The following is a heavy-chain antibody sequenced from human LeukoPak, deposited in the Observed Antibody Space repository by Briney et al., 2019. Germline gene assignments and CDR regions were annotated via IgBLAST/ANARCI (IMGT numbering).Heavy chain of an antibody. CDR3: AAGVSLGYGSGSYYDY. J-gene: IGHJ4*02. D-gene: IGHD3-10*01. CDR2: FDPEDGET. Sequence: ASVKVSCKASGYSLTTYYMHWVRQAPGKGLEWMGGFDPEDGETIYTQKFQGRVTMTEDTSTDTAYMELSSLRSEDTAVYYCAAGVSLGYGSGSYYDYWGQGTLVTVSS. CDR1: GYSLTTYY. V-gene: IGHV1-24*01.